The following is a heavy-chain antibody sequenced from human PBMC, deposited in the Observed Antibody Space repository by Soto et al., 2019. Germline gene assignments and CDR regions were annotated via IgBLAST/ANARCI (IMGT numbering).Heavy chain of an antibody. V-gene: IGHV4-59*01. CDR1: GGSIGGYY. Sequence: PSETLCLTCTVAGGSIGGYYWSWIRQPPGKGLEWIGYIYYSGSTNYNPSLKSRVTISVDTSKNQFSLKLSSVTAADTAVYYCAREKSGYDWVYFDYWGQGTQVTVSS. J-gene: IGHJ4*02. CDR2: IYYSGST. D-gene: IGHD5-12*01. CDR3: AREKSGYDWVYFDY.